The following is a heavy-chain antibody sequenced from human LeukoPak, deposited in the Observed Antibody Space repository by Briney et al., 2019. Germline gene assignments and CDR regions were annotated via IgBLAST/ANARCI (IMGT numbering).Heavy chain of an antibody. D-gene: IGHD5-12*01. CDR1: GFTFSTSW. Sequence: GGSRRLSCAASGFTFSTSWMSWVRHVPGKGLEWVANIKKDGSETYYVDSVKGRFTISRDNAKNSLYLQMNSLRAEDTAMYYCARGRYSGTTYYFDYWGQGTLVTVSS. V-gene: IGHV3-7*03. J-gene: IGHJ4*02. CDR2: IKKDGSET. CDR3: ARGRYSGTTYYFDY.